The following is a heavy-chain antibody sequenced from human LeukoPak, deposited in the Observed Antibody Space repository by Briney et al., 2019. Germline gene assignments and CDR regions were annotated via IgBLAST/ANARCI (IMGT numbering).Heavy chain of an antibody. CDR2: ISVGGAKT. CDR1: GFTFSNYA. V-gene: IGHV3-23*01. Sequence: GGSLRLSCAASGFTFSNYAMTWVRQAPGKGLEWVSAISVGGAKTHYADSVRGRFTISRDDSKKTLYLQMRSLRAEDTAVYYCAKDWSAAHWGQGTLVTVSS. D-gene: IGHD2-15*01. CDR3: AKDWSAAH. J-gene: IGHJ4*02.